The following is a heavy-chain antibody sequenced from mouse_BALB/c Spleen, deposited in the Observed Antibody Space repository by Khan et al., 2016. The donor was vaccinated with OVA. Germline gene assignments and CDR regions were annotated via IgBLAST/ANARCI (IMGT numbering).Heavy chain of an antibody. Sequence: EVELVESGGDFVRPGGSLKLSCAASGFAFSTYGMSWVRQTPDKRLEWVATISTGGAYTYYPDSVKGRFTISRDNAKNTLYLQLSSLRSEDTAIYYCARIAYYYSSEGFAYWGQGTLVTVSA. CDR3: ARIAYYYSSEGFAY. D-gene: IGHD1-1*01. J-gene: IGHJ3*01. CDR2: ISTGGAYT. CDR1: GFAFSTYG. V-gene: IGHV5-6*01.